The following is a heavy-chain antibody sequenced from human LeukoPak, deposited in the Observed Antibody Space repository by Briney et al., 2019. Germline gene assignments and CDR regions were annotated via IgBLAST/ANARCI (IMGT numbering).Heavy chain of an antibody. D-gene: IGHD1-14*01. CDR3: ARDRDDSGSYFDY. J-gene: IGHJ4*02. CDR1: GGSISSGGYY. V-gene: IGHV4-31*03. CDR2: IYYSGST. Sequence: SETLSLTCTVSGGSISSGGYYWSWIRQHPGKGLEWIGYIYYSGSTYYNPSLKSRVTISVDTSKNQFSLKLSSVTAADTAVYYCARDRDDSGSYFDYWGQGTLVTVSS.